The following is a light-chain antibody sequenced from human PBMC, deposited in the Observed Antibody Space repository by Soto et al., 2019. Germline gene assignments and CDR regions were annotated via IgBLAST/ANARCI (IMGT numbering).Light chain of an antibody. CDR1: SSDVGGYNY. J-gene: IGLJ3*02. Sequence: QSALTQPASVSGSPGQSITISCTGTSSDVGGYNYVSWYQQHPGKAPKLMIYEVSNRPSGVSNRFSGSKSGNTASLTISGLQAEDGGDYSCSPHTTSSSWVFAGGTKLTVL. CDR3: SPHTTSSSWV. CDR2: EVS. V-gene: IGLV2-14*01.